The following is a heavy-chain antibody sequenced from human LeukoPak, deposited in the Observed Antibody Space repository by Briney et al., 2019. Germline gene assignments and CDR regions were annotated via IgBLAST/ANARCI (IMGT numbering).Heavy chain of an antibody. Sequence: SETLSLTCTVSGGSISSSSYYWGWIRQPPGKGLEWIGRIYYSGSTYYNPSLKSRVTISVETSKNQFSLKLKSVTAADTAVYYCARGGYYGSGNDFRFDPWGQGTLVTVSS. CDR3: ARGGYYGSGNDFRFDP. V-gene: IGHV4-39*07. J-gene: IGHJ5*02. CDR1: GGSISSSSYY. D-gene: IGHD3-10*01. CDR2: IYYSGST.